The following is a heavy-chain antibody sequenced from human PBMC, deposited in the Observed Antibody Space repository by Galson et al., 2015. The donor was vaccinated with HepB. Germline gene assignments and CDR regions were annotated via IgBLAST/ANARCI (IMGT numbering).Heavy chain of an antibody. CDR1: GGSISGYY. J-gene: IGHJ6*02. CDR2: IYYSGST. Sequence: LSLTCTVSGGSISGYYWSWIRQPPGKGLEWIGYIYYSGSTSYNPSLKSRVTISVDTSKNQFSLKLSSVTAADTAVYYCARRGYMDVWGQGTTVTVSS. CDR3: ARRGYMDV. D-gene: IGHD2-15*01. V-gene: IGHV4-59*08.